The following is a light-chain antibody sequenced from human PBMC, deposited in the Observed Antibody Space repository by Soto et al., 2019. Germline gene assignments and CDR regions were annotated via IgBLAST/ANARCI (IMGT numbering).Light chain of an antibody. CDR1: YSDVGAYDF. V-gene: IGLV2-11*01. Sequence: QSALTQPRSVSGSPGQSVSISCTGTYSDVGAYDFVSWYQHYPGKAPKVIIYEVSKRPSGVPYRFSGSKSGNTASLTVSGLQADDEADYYCASHAGSGNPWVFGGGTKLTVL. CDR3: ASHAGSGNPWV. CDR2: EVS. J-gene: IGLJ3*02.